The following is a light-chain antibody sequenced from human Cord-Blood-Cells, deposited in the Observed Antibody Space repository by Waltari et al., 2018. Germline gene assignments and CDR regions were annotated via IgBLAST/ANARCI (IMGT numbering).Light chain of an antibody. Sequence: QAVLTQPASLSASPGASASLTCTLRSGINVGTYRIYWYQQKPGSPPQYLLRYKSDSDKKQGSGVPRRFSGSKDASANAGILLISGLQSDDEADYYCMIWHSSAWVFGGGTKLTVL. CDR2: YKSDSDK. V-gene: IGLV5-45*01. CDR1: SGINVGTYR. J-gene: IGLJ3*02. CDR3: MIWHSSAWV.